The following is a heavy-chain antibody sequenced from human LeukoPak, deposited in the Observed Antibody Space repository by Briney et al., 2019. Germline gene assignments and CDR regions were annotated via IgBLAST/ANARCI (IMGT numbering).Heavy chain of an antibody. Sequence: GGSLRLSCAASGFTFSSYAMHWVRQAPGKGLEYVSTINTNGGSTYYANSVKGRFTISRDNSKNTLYLQTNSLRAEDTAVYYCAKDLRDSGWWEQSMDYWGQGTLVTVSS. D-gene: IGHD6-19*01. CDR1: GFTFSSYA. V-gene: IGHV3-64*01. J-gene: IGHJ4*02. CDR2: INTNGGST. CDR3: AKDLRDSGWWEQSMDY.